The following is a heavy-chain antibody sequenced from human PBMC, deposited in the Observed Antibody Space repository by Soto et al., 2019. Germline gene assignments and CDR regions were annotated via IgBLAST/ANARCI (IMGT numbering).Heavy chain of an antibody. V-gene: IGHV3-30*18. Sequence: QVQLVESGGRVVQPGRSLRLSCAASGFTFSTYGMHWVRQAPGKGLEWVAVISYDGNNKYYADSVKGRFTISRDNSKNTLYLQMSSLRAEDTAVYYCAKSVYNWNDGFFDYWGQGTLVTVSS. CDR3: AKSVYNWNDGFFDY. D-gene: IGHD1-1*01. CDR1: GFTFSTYG. CDR2: ISYDGNNK. J-gene: IGHJ4*02.